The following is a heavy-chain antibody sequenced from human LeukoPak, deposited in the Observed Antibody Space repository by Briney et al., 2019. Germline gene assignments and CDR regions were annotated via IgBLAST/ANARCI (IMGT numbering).Heavy chain of an antibody. CDR1: GFTFSKFW. CDR2: IHPEGNEK. D-gene: IGHD2/OR15-2a*01. J-gene: IGHJ4*02. V-gene: IGHV3-7*04. Sequence: GGSLRLSCAVSGFTFSKFWMSWVRQAPGRGLEWVANIHPEGNEKYHVESVKGRFTISRDNAKNLLFLQMNGLRVEDTAVYYCARGDDFPGDHWGQGTLVTVSS. CDR3: ARGDDFPGDH.